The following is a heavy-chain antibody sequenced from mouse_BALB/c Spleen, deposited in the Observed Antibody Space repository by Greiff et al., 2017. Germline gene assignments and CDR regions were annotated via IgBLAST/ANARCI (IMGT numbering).Heavy chain of an antibody. Sequence: VQLQESAAELARPGASVKMSCKASGYTFTSYTMHWVKQRPGQGLEWIGYINPSSGYTEYNQKFKDKTTLTADKSSSTAYMQLSSLTSEDSAVYYCARSGNHYYAMDYWVKEPQSPSPQ. D-gene: IGHD1-3*01. J-gene: IGHJ4*01. CDR2: INPSSGYT. V-gene: IGHV1-4*02. CDR3: ARSGNHYYAMDY. CDR1: GYTFTSYT.